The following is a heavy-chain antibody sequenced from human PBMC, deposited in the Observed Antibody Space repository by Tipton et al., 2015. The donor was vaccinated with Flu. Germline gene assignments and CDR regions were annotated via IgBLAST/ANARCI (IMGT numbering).Heavy chain of an antibody. CDR3: ARRRRYCRSTSCYPFAP. CDR1: GDSISSSTYF. D-gene: IGHD2-2*01. CDR2: IYYSGST. V-gene: IGHV4-39*01. Sequence: GLVKPSETLSLTCTVSGDSISSSTYFWGWIRQPPGKGPEWIGTIYYSGSTYYNPSLESRVTMSVDTSKNQFSLKLSSVTAADTAVYYCARRRRYCRSTSCYPFAPWGQGTLVTVSS. J-gene: IGHJ5*02.